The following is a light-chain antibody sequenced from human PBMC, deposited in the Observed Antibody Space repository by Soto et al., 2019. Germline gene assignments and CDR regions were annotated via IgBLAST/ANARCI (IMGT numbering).Light chain of an antibody. V-gene: IGKV1-6*01. J-gene: IGKJ1*01. Sequence: IQMTQSTSSLSASIGDRVTITCRAIQTINTALNWYQQKPGKAPKLLIYAASTLQSGVPSRFSGSGSGTDFTLTISGLQPNDFATYYCQQYNTYSRTFGQGTKVDIK. CDR2: AAS. CDR3: QQYNTYSRT. CDR1: QTINTA.